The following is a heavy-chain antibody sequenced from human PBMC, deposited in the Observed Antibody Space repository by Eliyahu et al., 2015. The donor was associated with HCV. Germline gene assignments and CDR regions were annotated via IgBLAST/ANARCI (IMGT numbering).Heavy chain of an antibody. V-gene: IGHV3-74*01. Sequence: EVQLVESGGGLVQSGGSLRLSCAASGFTFRNYWMYWVRQAPGMGLGWGSRISWDGGITGYADSVKGRFTVSRDNAKNTLDLQMNNLRADDTAVYFCARGSDSWGQGTVVTVSS. J-gene: IGHJ4*02. CDR2: ISWDGGIT. CDR1: GFTFRNYW. CDR3: ARGSDS.